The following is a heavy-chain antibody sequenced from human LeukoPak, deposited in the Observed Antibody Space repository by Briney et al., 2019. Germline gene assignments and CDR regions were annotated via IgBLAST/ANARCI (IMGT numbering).Heavy chain of an antibody. D-gene: IGHD3-16*01. V-gene: IGHV3-30*01. CDR3: ARDSTYFYAGGSSGRHYFDY. CDR1: GFTFNRYS. J-gene: IGHJ4*02. Sequence: GGSLRLSCAASGFTFNRYSMLWVRQAPGKGPEWLAVISYDGGITHYADSVKDRFTISRDNSKNTLFLQLNSLRGDDTAVYYCARDSTYFYAGGSSGRHYFDYWGQGTLVTVSS. CDR2: ISYDGGIT.